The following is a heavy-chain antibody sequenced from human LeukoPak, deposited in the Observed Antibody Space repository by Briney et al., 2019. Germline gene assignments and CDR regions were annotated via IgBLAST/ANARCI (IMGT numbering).Heavy chain of an antibody. CDR3: ARDRDGYNSYYFDY. CDR1: GGTFSSYA. CDR2: VIPILGIA. D-gene: IGHD5-24*01. Sequence: ASVKVSCKASGGTFSSYAISWVRQAPGQGLEWMGRVIPILGIANYAQKFQGRVTITADKSTSTAYMELSSLRSEDTAVYYCARDRDGYNSYYFDYWGQGTLVTVSS. V-gene: IGHV1-69*04. J-gene: IGHJ4*02.